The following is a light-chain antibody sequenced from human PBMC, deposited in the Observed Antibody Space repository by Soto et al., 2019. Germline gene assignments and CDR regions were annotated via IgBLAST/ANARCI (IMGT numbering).Light chain of an antibody. CDR3: QQYGTSPPYT. CDR1: QSVSSSN. CDR2: STS. V-gene: IGKV3-20*01. J-gene: IGKJ2*01. Sequence: EIVLTQSPVTLSLSPGERATLSCRASQSVSSSNLAWYQQKTGQAPRLLIYSTSSRATGIPDRFSGSGSGTDFTLTISRLESEDFAVYYCQQYGTSPPYTFGQGTKLEIK.